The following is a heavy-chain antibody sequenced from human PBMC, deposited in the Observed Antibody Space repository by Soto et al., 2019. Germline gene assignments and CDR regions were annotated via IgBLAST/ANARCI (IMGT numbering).Heavy chain of an antibody. V-gene: IGHV2-5*02. CDR1: GFSLSTSAVG. D-gene: IGHD2-15*01. Sequence: QITLKESGPTLVKPTQTLTLTCTFSGFSLSTSAVGVGWIRQPPGKALEWLALIYWDDDNRYSPSLNTRLTSTKDTSKNTVVLTMTHVDPVDTATYYCARRYCSAGSCPFDYWGQGTLVTVSS. CDR2: IYWDDDN. CDR3: ARRYCSAGSCPFDY. J-gene: IGHJ4*02.